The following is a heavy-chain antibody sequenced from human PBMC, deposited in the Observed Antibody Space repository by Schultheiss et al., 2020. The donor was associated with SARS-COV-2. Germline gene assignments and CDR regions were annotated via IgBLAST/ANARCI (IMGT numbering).Heavy chain of an antibody. Sequence: GGSLRLSCAASGFTFSSYGMHWVRQAPGKGLEWVAVISYDGSKKYYADSVKGRLTISRDNSRNTLYLQMNSLRAEDTAVYYCAKDSMSYCDYWGQGTLVTVSS. D-gene: IGHD2-15*01. V-gene: IGHV3-30*18. J-gene: IGHJ4*02. CDR3: AKDSMSYCDY. CDR1: GFTFSSYG. CDR2: ISYDGSKK.